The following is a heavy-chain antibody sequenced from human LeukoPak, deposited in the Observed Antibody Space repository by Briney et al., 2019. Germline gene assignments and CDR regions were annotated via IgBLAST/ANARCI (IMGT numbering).Heavy chain of an antibody. CDR3: ARGDIVVVPAAIGNDY. V-gene: IGHV3-21*01. CDR2: ISSSSSYI. J-gene: IGHJ4*02. CDR1: GFTFSSYS. Sequence: GGSLRLSCAASGFTFSSYSMNWVRQAPGKGLELVSSISSSSSYIYYADSVKGRFTISRDNAKNSLYLQMNSLRAEDAAVYYCARGDIVVVPAAIGNDYWGQGTLVTVSS. D-gene: IGHD2-2*01.